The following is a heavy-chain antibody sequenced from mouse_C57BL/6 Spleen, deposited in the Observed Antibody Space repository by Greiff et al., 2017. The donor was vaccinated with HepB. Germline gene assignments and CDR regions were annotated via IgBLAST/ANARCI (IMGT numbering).Heavy chain of an antibody. Sequence: QVQLQQSGAELMKPGASVKLSCKATGYTFTGYWIEWVKQRPGHGLEWIGEILPGSGSTNYNEKFKGKATFTADTSSNTAYMQLSSLTTEDSAIYYCARREFITTVVAHFDYWGQGTTLTVSS. CDR1: GYTFTGYW. D-gene: IGHD1-1*01. CDR2: ILPGSGST. J-gene: IGHJ2*01. CDR3: ARREFITTVVAHFDY. V-gene: IGHV1-9*01.